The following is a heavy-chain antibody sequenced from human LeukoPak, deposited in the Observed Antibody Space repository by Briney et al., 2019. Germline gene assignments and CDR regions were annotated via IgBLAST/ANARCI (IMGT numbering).Heavy chain of an antibody. CDR1: GYTFTGYY. V-gene: IGHV1-2*02. J-gene: IGHJ4*02. CDR3: ARDQEAATTLIDY. D-gene: IGHD4-17*01. CDR2: INPNSGGT. Sequence: ASVKVSCKASGYTFTGYYMHWVRQAPGQGLEWMGWINPNSGGTNYAQKFQGRVTMTRDTSISTAYMELSRLRSDDTAVYYCARDQEAATTLIDYWGQGTLVTVSS.